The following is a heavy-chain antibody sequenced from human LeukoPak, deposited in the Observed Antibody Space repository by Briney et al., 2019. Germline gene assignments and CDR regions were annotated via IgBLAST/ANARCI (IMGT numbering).Heavy chain of an antibody. CDR1: GFTFRDYY. V-gene: IGHV3-11*01. Sequence: GGSLRLSCAASGFTFRDYYMSWIRKARGRGLEGVSYISSSGSTIYYADSVKGRFPLPGDSAKNSLYLQMNSLRAEDTAVYYCARERIVGATEGFDYWGQRTLVTVSS. CDR2: ISSSGSTI. J-gene: IGHJ4*02. CDR3: ARERIVGATEGFDY. D-gene: IGHD1-26*01.